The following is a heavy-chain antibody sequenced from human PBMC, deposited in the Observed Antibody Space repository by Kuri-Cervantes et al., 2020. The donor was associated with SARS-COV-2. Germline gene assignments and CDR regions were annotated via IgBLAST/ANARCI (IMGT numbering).Heavy chain of an antibody. CDR1: RFTFSSYA. Sequence: GGSLRLSCAASRFTFSSYAMSWVRQAPGKGLEWVSAISGSGGSTYYADSVKGRFTISRDNSKNTLYLQMNRLRAEDTAVYYCARDLKAGGSFYYGDHYFDYGGQGTLVTVSS. V-gene: IGHV3-23*01. D-gene: IGHD4-17*01. CDR3: ARDLKAGGSFYYGDHYFDY. J-gene: IGHJ4*02. CDR2: ISGSGGST.